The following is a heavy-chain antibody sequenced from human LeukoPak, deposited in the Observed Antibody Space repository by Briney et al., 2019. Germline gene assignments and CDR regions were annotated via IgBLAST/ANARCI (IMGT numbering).Heavy chain of an antibody. CDR3: SRDRRSMAQYYFDF. CDR2: ISYDGSHK. V-gene: IGHV3-30*01. CDR1: GFTFSSYA. Sequence: GGSLRLSCAASGFTFSSYAMNWVHQAPGRGLEWVAVISYDGSHKYYADSVKGRFTISRDTSKNTLYLQMNSLRPDDTAVYYCSRDRRSMAQYYFDFWGQGSLVTVSS. J-gene: IGHJ4*02. D-gene: IGHD5-24*01.